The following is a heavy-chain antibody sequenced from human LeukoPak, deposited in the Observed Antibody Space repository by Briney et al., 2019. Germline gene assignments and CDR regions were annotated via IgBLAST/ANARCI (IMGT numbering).Heavy chain of an antibody. V-gene: IGHV3-48*01. D-gene: IGHD5-24*01. J-gene: IGHJ3*02. CDR1: GFTFSSYS. CDR3: VLQLNAFDI. CDR2: ISSRSRTI. Sequence: GGALRLSCAASGFTFSSYSMNWVRQAPGKGLEWVPYISSRSRTIYYADSVKGRFTISRDNAKNSLYLQINSLRAEDTAVYSCVLQLNAFDIWGQGTMVTVSS.